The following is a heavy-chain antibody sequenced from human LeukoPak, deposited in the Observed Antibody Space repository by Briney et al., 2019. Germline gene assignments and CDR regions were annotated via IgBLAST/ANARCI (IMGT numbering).Heavy chain of an antibody. J-gene: IGHJ3*02. V-gene: IGHV3-30*04. CDR2: ISYDGSNK. CDR3: ARGFSSSSAFDI. Sequence: GGSLRLSCAASGFTFSSYAMHWVRQAPGKGLEWVAVISYDGSNKYYADSVKGRFTISRDNSKNALYLQMNSLRAEDTAVYYCARGFSSSSAFDIWGQGTMVTVSS. D-gene: IGHD6-6*01. CDR1: GFTFSSYA.